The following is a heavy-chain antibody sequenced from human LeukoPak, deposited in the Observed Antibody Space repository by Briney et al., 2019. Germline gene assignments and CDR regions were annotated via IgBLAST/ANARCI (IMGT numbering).Heavy chain of an antibody. CDR1: GYTFTGSY. CDR3: ARGGAFCSITTCHEFDH. J-gene: IGHJ4*02. D-gene: IGHD2-2*01. Sequence: APAKVSCKTSGYTFTGSYLHWVRQVPGQGLEWMGWTNPSTGGTKSAQQFEGRVTMTRDTSNTTGYLELRSLRLDDTATYYCARGGAFCSITTCHEFDHWGQGTLVIVSS. V-gene: IGHV1-2*02. CDR2: TNPSTGGT.